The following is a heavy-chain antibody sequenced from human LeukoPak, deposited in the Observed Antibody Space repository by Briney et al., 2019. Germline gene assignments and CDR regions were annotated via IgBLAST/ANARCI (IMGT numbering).Heavy chain of an antibody. V-gene: IGHV3-33*01. D-gene: IGHD3-16*01. CDR1: GFTFSSYG. Sequence: GRSLRLSCAASGFTFSSYGMHWVRQAPGKGLEWVAVIWYDGSNKYYADSVKGRSTISRDNSKNTLYLQMNSLRAEDTAVYYCARGMGFYVPYFDYWGQGTLVTVSS. J-gene: IGHJ4*02. CDR2: IWYDGSNK. CDR3: ARGMGFYVPYFDY.